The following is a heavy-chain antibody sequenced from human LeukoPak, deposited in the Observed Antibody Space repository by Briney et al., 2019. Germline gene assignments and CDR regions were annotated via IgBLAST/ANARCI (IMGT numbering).Heavy chain of an antibody. CDR3: ARSSMVRGVSGEDDY. Sequence: GESLKISCTGSGYSFTSYWIAWVRQMHGKRLEWMAISYGGEYESRYCPSFQGQVTISADNSINTAYLQLSSLKASETAMNNCARSSMVRGVSGEDDYCGQGTLVTVSS. CDR2: SYGGEYES. D-gene: IGHD3-10*01. CDR1: GYSFTSYW. V-gene: IGHV5-51*03. J-gene: IGHJ4*02.